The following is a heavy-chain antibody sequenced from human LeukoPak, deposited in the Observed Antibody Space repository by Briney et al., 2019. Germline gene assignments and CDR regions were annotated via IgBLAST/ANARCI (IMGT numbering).Heavy chain of an antibody. Sequence: GGSLRLSCAASGFTFSSYWMSWVRQAPGKGLEWVANIKQDGSEKYYVDSVKGRFTISRDNAKNSLYLQMNSLRAEDTAVYYCAREWGIAVAGNYWFDPWGQGTLVTVSS. CDR3: AREWGIAVAGNYWFDP. CDR2: IKQDGSEK. J-gene: IGHJ5*02. D-gene: IGHD6-19*01. V-gene: IGHV3-7*01. CDR1: GFTFSSYW.